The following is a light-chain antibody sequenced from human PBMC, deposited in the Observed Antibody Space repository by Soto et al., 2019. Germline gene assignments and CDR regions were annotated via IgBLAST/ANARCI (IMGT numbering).Light chain of an antibody. Sequence: QMTQSPSTLSASVGDRVTITCRASHNIDRWLAWYQQKPGMAPKLLISDASTLESGVPSRFSGSGSGTEFTLTISNLQPDDYATYYCQHCDTYWAFGQGTKVKIK. CDR2: DAS. J-gene: IGKJ1*01. CDR1: HNIDRW. V-gene: IGKV1-5*01. CDR3: QHCDTYWA.